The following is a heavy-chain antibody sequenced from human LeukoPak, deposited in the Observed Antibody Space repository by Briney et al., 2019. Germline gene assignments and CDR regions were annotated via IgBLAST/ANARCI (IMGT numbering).Heavy chain of an antibody. D-gene: IGHD3-22*01. V-gene: IGHV3-21*01. CDR3: AKNYYDSSGLFDS. Sequence: GGSLRLSCAASGFTFNSYSMNWVRQAPGKGLEWVSSISSSSSYIYYADSVKGRFTISRDNAKNSLHLQMNSLRAEDTAVYYCAKNYYDSSGLFDSWGQGTLVIVSS. CDR2: ISSSSSYI. J-gene: IGHJ4*02. CDR1: GFTFNSYS.